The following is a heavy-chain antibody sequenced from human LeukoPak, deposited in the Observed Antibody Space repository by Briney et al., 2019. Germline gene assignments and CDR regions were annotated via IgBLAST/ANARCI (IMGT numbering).Heavy chain of an antibody. CDR3: ARGTPRSHRIQLWTYFDY. CDR2: ISYDGSNE. J-gene: IGHJ4*02. D-gene: IGHD5-18*01. Sequence: GGSLRLSCAASGFTFSSYAMHWVRQAPGKGLEWVAVISYDGSNEYYADSVKGRFTISRDNSKNTLYLQMNSLRAEDTAVYYCARGTPRSHRIQLWTYFDYWGQGTLVTVSS. V-gene: IGHV3-30*04. CDR1: GFTFSSYA.